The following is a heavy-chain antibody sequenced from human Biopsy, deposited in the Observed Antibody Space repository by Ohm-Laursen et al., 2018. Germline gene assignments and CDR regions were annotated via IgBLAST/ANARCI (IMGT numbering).Heavy chain of an antibody. Sequence: SETLSLTCAVSGCSISTGYYWGWWRHPPAQGLQWIGSIFYTGTTYYNPSLMSRVTIPVDTSTNQFSLRLNSVTAANTAVYYCSGATNSTGGPYYCVYGIDVWGQGTTVTVSS. CDR3: SGATNSTGGPYYCVYGIDV. D-gene: IGHD2/OR15-2a*01. CDR1: GCSISTGYY. CDR2: IFYTGTT. J-gene: IGHJ6*02. V-gene: IGHV4-38-2*01.